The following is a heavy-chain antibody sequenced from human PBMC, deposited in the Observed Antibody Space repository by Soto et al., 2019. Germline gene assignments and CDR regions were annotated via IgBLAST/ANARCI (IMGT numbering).Heavy chain of an antibody. CDR3: GRVGGVVGGRYFDY. J-gene: IGHJ4*02. CDR2: IYYRGST. D-gene: IGHD1-26*01. CDR1: GGSISSYY. Sequence: QVQLQESGPGLVKPSETLSLTCTVSGGSISSYYWSWIRQPPGKGLEWIGYIYYRGSTNYNPSLRSRVSISAHTSKNHFPLKLSSVTAADTAVYYCGRVGGVVGGRYFDYWGQGTLVTVSS. V-gene: IGHV4-59*01.